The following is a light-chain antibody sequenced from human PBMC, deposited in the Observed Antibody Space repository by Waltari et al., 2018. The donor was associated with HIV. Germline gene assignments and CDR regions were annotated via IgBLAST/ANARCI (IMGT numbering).Light chain of an antibody. Sequence: VLTQAPSASASLGASVKLTCSLSRGPSRDSIPWPQQQPEKGPRFLMKVNSDGSHNKGDGIPDRFSGSSSGTERYLTISSRQSEDESDYYCQTWDVDLHWVFGGGTKLSVL. CDR2: VNSDGSH. CDR3: QTWDVDLHWV. CDR1: RGPSRDS. V-gene: IGLV4-69*02. J-gene: IGLJ3*02.